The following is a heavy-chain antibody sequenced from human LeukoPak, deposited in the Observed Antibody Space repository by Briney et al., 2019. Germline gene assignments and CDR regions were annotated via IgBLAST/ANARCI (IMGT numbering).Heavy chain of an antibody. Sequence: GASVKVSCQASGYTFTDYYLHWVRQAPGQGLEWMGRINPNSGGTDHAQVFQGRVTMTRDTSISTIYMELSRLTSDDTAVYYWARGVQWELLKQYYYMDVWGKGTTVTVSS. CDR1: GYTFTDYY. D-gene: IGHD1-26*01. J-gene: IGHJ6*03. V-gene: IGHV1-2*06. CDR2: INPNSGGT. CDR3: ARGVQWELLKQYYYMDV.